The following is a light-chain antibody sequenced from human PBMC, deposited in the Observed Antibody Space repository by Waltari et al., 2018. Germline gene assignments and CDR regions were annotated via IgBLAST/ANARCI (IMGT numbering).Light chain of an antibody. CDR2: DVS. J-gene: IGLJ1*01. V-gene: IGLV2-14*03. Sequence: QSALTQPASVSGSPGQSTTISCTGTSSDIGNYNYVSWYKQHPGKAPKLMIYDVSKRPSGVSNRFSGSKSGNTASLTISGLQAEDEADYYCSSYTSSTTALFGTGTRVTVL. CDR3: SSYTSSTTAL. CDR1: SSDIGNYNY.